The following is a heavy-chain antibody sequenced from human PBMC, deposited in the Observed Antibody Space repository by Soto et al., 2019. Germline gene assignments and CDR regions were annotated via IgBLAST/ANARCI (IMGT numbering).Heavy chain of an antibody. CDR1: GGSISSYY. CDR3: ARDRYTTKDSSGYEVPNWFDP. J-gene: IGHJ5*02. D-gene: IGHD5-12*01. V-gene: IGHV4-59*01. Sequence: SETLSLTCTVSGGSISSYYWSWIRQPPGKGLEWIGYIYYSGSTNYNPSLKSRVTISVDTSKNQFSLKLSSVTAADTAVYYCARDRYTTKDSSGYEVPNWFDPWGQGTLVTVSS. CDR2: IYYSGST.